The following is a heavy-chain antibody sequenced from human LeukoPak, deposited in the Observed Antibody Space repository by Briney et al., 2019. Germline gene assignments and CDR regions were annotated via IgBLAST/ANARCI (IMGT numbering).Heavy chain of an antibody. CDR1: AFTVSSCG. CDR3: AKDRSKTWSFDH. D-gene: IGHD2-2*01. V-gene: IGHV3-30*18. Sequence: ETGGSLRLSCAASAFTVSSCGMHWVRQAPGKGLEWEAVISYDGSNKYYADSVKGRFTVSRDDSRNTVFLQMDSLRAEDMAVYYCAKDRSKTWSFDHWGQGTLVTVSS. CDR2: ISYDGSNK. J-gene: IGHJ4*02.